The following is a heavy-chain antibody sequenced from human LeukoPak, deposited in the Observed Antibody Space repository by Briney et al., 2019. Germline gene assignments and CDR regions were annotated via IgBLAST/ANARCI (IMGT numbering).Heavy chain of an antibody. Sequence: SETLSLTCTVSGGSISSYYWSCIRQPPGKGLEWIGYIYYSGSTNYNPSLKSRVTISVDTSKNRFSLKLSSVTAADTAVYYCARASKQQLEKWFDPWGQGTLVTVSS. D-gene: IGHD6-13*01. CDR2: IYYSGST. CDR3: ARASKQQLEKWFDP. V-gene: IGHV4-59*01. CDR1: GGSISSYY. J-gene: IGHJ5*02.